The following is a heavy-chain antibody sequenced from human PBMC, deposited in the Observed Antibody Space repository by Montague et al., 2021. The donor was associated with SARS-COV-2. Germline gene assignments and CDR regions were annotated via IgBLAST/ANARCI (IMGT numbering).Heavy chain of an antibody. CDR3: ARWDPQTLTLIGLRGKSASDY. Sequence: SETLSLTCAVYGESFSGYYWTWIRQSPGKGLEWIAEINHSGTTNYNFNPSLGSRVTISVDTSKSQFSLKLSSVTAADTGVYYCARWDPQTLTLIGLRGKSASDYWGQGTLVTVSS. J-gene: IGHJ4*02. CDR2: INHSGTT. CDR1: GESFSGYY. D-gene: IGHD4-23*01. V-gene: IGHV4-34*01.